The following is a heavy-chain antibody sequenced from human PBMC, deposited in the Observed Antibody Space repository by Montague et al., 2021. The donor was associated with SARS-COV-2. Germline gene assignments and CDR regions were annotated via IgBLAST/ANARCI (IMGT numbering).Heavy chain of an antibody. CDR2: ISWNSDSI. CDR1: GFTFDDYA. V-gene: IGHV3-9*01. CDR3: ARGETGYRTSWPDY. J-gene: IGHJ4*02. D-gene: IGHD6-13*01. Sequence: SLRLSCAVSGFTFDDYAMHWVRQAPGKGLEWVSGISWNSDSIDYADSVKGRFTISRDNAKNSLYLQMNSLRAEDTAFYYCARGETGYRTSWPDYWGQGTLVTVSS.